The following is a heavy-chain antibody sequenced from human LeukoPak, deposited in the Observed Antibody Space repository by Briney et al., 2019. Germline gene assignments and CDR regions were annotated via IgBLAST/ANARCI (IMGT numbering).Heavy chain of an antibody. CDR3: ARAQYYSDSTGYYYLHY. V-gene: IGHV3-48*01. Sequence: QSGGSLRLSCVGSGFTFSSYHMNWVRQAPGKGLEWVSYISSSSSTIYYADSVKSRFTISRDNAKNSLYLQTNSLRAEDTAVYYCARAQYYSDSTGYYYLHYWGQGTPVTVSS. D-gene: IGHD3-22*01. CDR2: ISSSSSTI. CDR1: GFTFSSYH. J-gene: IGHJ4*02.